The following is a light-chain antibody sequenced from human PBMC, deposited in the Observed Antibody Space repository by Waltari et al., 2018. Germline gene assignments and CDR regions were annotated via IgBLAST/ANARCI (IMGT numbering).Light chain of an antibody. CDR2: ASS. J-gene: IGKJ1*01. Sequence: DIQLTQSPSSLSASVGDRVTITCRASQTIDTFLHWYQQKPVKAPKLLIYASSTLQTGVPGRFSGSGSGTDFTLAISSLQPDDFATYYCQQSYKIPRTFGQGTKVEI. CDR3: QQSYKIPRT. V-gene: IGKV1-39*01. CDR1: QTIDTF.